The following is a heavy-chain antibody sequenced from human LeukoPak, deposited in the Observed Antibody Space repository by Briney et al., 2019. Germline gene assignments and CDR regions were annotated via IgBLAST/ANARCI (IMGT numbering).Heavy chain of an antibody. CDR3: ARQRGYSYGYSQYYFDY. J-gene: IGHJ4*02. V-gene: IGHV5-51*01. CDR1: GYSFTSYW. CDR2: IYPGDSDT. Sequence: GESLKISCKGSGYSFTSYWIAWVRQMPGKGLEWMGIIYPGDSDTRYSPSFQGQVTTSADKSITTAYLQWSSLKASDTAMYYCARQRGYSYGYSQYYFDYWGQGTLVTVSS. D-gene: IGHD5-18*01.